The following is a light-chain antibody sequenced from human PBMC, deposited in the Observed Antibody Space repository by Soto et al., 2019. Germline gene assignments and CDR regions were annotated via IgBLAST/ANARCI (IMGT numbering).Light chain of an antibody. CDR2: DVS. V-gene: IGLV2-11*01. CDR3: CSHAGTYIYV. Sequence: QSVLTQPRSVSRSPGQSVTISCTGTSSDVGGYNYVSWYQQHPGKAPKLMIYDVSKRPSGVADRFSGFKSGNTASLTISGLQAEDEADYSCCSHAGTYIYVFGTGTKLTVL. CDR1: SSDVGGYNY. J-gene: IGLJ1*01.